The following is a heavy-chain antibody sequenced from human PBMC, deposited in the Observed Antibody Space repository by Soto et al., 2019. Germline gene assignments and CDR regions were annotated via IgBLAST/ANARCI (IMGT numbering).Heavy chain of an antibody. J-gene: IGHJ4*01. CDR1: GYTFTSYG. CDR2: ISAYNGNT. Sequence: ASVKVSCKASGYTFTSYGISWVRQAPGQGLEWMGWISAYNGNTKYVQKFQGRVTMTTDTSTSTAYMELRSLRSDDTAVYYCARDAAAGLNDYWRHGTLVTVS. V-gene: IGHV1-18*01. CDR3: ARDAAAGLNDY. D-gene: IGHD6-13*01.